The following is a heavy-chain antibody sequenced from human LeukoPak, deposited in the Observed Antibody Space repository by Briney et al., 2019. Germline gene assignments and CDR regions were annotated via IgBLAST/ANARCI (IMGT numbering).Heavy chain of an antibody. D-gene: IGHD3-10*01. CDR2: IYDTGTT. V-gene: IGHV4-59*01. CDR3: AREVGSQYYGSGSYSAAHFDH. J-gene: IGHJ4*02. CDR1: GGSISSYY. Sequence: SETLSLTCTVSGGSISSYYWSWLRQSPGKGLEWIGYIYDTGTTNYNPSLSSRVTISVDTSRNQFSLKLNSLTAADTAVYYCAREVGSQYYGSGSYSAAHFDHWGQGTLVTVSS.